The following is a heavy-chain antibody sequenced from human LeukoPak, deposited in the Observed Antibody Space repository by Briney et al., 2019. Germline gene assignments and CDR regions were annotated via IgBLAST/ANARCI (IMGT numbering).Heavy chain of an antibody. CDR2: ISGSGGST. CDR1: GFTFSSYA. D-gene: IGHD2-8*01. Sequence: PGGSLRLSCAASGFTFSSYAMSWVRQAPGKGLEWVSAISGSGGSTYYADSVKGRFTISRDNSKNTLYLQMNSLRAEDTAVYYCAKDLEVVLMVYAIDYWGQGTLVTVSS. J-gene: IGHJ4*02. CDR3: AKDLEVVLMVYAIDY. V-gene: IGHV3-23*01.